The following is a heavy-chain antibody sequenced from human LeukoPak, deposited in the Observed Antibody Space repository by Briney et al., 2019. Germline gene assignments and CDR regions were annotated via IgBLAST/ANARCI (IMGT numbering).Heavy chain of an antibody. CDR2: ISGSGGST. CDR1: GFTFSSYD. D-gene: IGHD4-17*01. J-gene: IGHJ4*02. CDR3: AKGKDGDYASSSDY. V-gene: IGHV3-23*01. Sequence: GGSLRLSCAASGFTFSSYDMSWVRQAPGKGLEWVSVISGSGGSTNYADSVKGRFTISRDNSKSTLSLQMNSLRAEDTALYFCAKGKDGDYASSSDYWGQGTLVTV.